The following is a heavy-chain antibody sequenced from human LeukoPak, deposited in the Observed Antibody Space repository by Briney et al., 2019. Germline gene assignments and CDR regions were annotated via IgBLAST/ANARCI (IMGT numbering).Heavy chain of an antibody. D-gene: IGHD5-24*01. CDR1: GGSISSYY. CDR2: IYTSGST. V-gene: IGHV4-4*07. J-gene: IGHJ4*02. Sequence: SETLSLTCTVSGGSISSYYWSWIRQPAGKGLEWIGRIYTSGSTNYNPSLKSRVTISVDTSKNQFSLKLSSVTAADTAVYYCARGPNYPSPSPFDYWGQGTLATVSS. CDR3: ARGPNYPSPSPFDY.